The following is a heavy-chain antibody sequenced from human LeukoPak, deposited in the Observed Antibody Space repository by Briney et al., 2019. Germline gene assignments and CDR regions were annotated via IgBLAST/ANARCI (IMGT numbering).Heavy chain of an antibody. CDR2: IYTSGCT. J-gene: IGHJ4*02. V-gene: IGHV4-4*07. CDR3: ARDKPMVRGVIIFDY. Sequence: SENLSLTCTVSGGSISSNYWSWIRQPPGQGLEWIGRIYTSGCTNYNPSLKSRVTMSVDTSKNQFSLKLSSVTAADTAVYYCARDKPMVRGVIIFDYWGQGTLVTVSS. CDR1: GGSISSNY. D-gene: IGHD3-10*01.